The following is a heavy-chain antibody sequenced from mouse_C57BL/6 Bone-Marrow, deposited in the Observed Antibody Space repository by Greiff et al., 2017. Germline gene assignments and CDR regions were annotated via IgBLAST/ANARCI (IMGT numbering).Heavy chain of an antibody. CDR3: ARRGLLRWYFDV. Sequence: EVQGVESGGGLVQPGGSLKLSCAASGFTFSDYGMAWVRQAPRKGPEWVAFISNLAYSIYYADTVTGRFTISRENAKNTLYLEMSSLRSEDTAMYYCARRGLLRWYFDVWGTGTTVTVSS. CDR2: ISNLAYSI. J-gene: IGHJ1*03. CDR1: GFTFSDYG. D-gene: IGHD1-1*01. V-gene: IGHV5-15*01.